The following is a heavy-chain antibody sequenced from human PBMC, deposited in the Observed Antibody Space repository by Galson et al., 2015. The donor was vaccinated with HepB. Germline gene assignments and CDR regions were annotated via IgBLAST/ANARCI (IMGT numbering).Heavy chain of an antibody. D-gene: IGHD3-10*01. Sequence: SLRLSCAASGFTFEDYAMRWVRQVPGKGLEWVSGISWNSDFKGYADSVRGRFTISRDNAKYSLYLQMNSLRAEDTALYYCAQDLTYYYGSGSYSVGMDVWGQGTTVTVSS. V-gene: IGHV3-9*01. CDR1: GFTFEDYA. CDR3: AQDLTYYYGSGSYSVGMDV. J-gene: IGHJ6*02. CDR2: ISWNSDFK.